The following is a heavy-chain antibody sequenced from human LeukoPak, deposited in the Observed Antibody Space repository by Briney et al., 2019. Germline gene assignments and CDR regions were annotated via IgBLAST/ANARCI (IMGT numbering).Heavy chain of an antibody. V-gene: IGHV1-69*02. D-gene: IGHD1-7*01. CDR3: ARAELRLTGYYYMDV. CDR1: GGTFSSYT. Sequence: SVKVSCKASGGTFSSYTISWVRQAPGQGLEWMGRIIPILGIANYAQKFQGRVTITADKSTSTAYMELGSLRSEDTAVYYCARAELRLTGYYYMDVWGKGTTVTVSS. J-gene: IGHJ6*03. CDR2: IIPILGIA.